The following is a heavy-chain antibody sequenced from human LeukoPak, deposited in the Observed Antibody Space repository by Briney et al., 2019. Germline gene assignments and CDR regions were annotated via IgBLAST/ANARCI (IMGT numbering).Heavy chain of an antibody. V-gene: IGHV4-31*03. CDR3: ARDIWFGELFGWFDP. J-gene: IGHJ5*02. Sequence: SETLSLTCTVSGGSISSGGYYWSWIRQHPGKGLEWIGYIYYSGSTYYNPSLKSRVTISVDTSKNQFSLKLSSVTAAGTAVYYCARDIWFGELFGWFDPWGQGTLVTVSS. CDR2: IYYSGST. D-gene: IGHD3-10*01. CDR1: GGSISSGGYY.